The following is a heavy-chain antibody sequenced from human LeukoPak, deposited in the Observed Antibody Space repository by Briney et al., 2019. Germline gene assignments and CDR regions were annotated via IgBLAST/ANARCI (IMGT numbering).Heavy chain of an antibody. Sequence: GGSLRLSCAASGFTFSSYAMHWVRQAPGKGLEYVSAISSNGGSTYYANSVKGRFTISRDNSKNTLYLQMNSLRAEDTAVYYCASEGGSYRFFDYWGQGTLVTVSS. CDR2: ISSNGGST. V-gene: IGHV3-64*01. CDR3: ASEGGSYRFFDY. D-gene: IGHD1-26*01. CDR1: GFTFSSYA. J-gene: IGHJ4*02.